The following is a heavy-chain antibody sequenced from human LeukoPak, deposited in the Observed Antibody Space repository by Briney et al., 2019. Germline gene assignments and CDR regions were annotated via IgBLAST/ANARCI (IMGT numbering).Heavy chain of an antibody. V-gene: IGHV1-8*01. D-gene: IGHD3-22*01. CDR3: ARLYYYASSGYDALDI. CDR1: GYTFTSYD. J-gene: IGHJ3*02. CDR2: MDGSSGKT. Sequence: GASVKVSCRTSGYTFTSYDINWVRQATGQGLEWMGGMDGSSGKTAYAQRFLGRVTITRNTPISTAYMELSSLTSEDTAVYYCARLYYYASSGYDALDIWGQGTMVTVSS.